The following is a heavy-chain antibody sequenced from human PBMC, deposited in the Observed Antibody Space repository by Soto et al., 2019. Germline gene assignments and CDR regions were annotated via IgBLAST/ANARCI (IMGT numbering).Heavy chain of an antibody. CDR1: GGSISSSSYY. J-gene: IGHJ6*02. Sequence: PSETLSLTCTVSGGSISSSSYYWGWIRQPPGKGLEWIGSIYYSGSTYYNPSLKSRVTISVDTSKNQFSLKLSSVTAADTAVYYCARHFYDFWSGYSLPYYYYYGMDVWGQGTTVTVSS. V-gene: IGHV4-39*01. CDR3: ARHFYDFWSGYSLPYYYYYGMDV. CDR2: IYYSGST. D-gene: IGHD3-3*01.